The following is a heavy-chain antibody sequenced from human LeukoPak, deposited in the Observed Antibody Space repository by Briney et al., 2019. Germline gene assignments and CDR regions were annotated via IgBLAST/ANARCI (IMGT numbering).Heavy chain of an antibody. J-gene: IGHJ4*02. CDR3: ARGGYNYGYGYFDY. CDR2: IYSGGST. V-gene: IGHV3-53*01. CDR1: GFTVSSNY. D-gene: IGHD5-18*01. Sequence: GGSLRLSCAASGFTVSSNYMSWVRQAPGKGLEWVSVIYSGGSTYYAESVKGRFTISRDNSKNTLYLQMNSLRAEDMAVYYCARGGYNYGYGYFDYWGQGTLVTVSS.